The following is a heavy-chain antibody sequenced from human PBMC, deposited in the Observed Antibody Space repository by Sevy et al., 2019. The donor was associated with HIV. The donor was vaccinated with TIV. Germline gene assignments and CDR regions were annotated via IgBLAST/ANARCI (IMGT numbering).Heavy chain of an antibody. V-gene: IGHV3-33*01. J-gene: IGHJ4*02. CDR2: IWYDGTNR. CDR1: GFSISGYG. CDR3: AREDIRVAGIGYYFHS. D-gene: IGHD6-19*01. Sequence: GGSLRLSCAASGFSISGYGMHWVRQAPGKGLEWGAVIWYDGTNREYADSVKGRFTISRDNSKNTLYLQMNSLRVEDTAVYYCAREDIRVAGIGYYFHSSGQGTLVTVSS.